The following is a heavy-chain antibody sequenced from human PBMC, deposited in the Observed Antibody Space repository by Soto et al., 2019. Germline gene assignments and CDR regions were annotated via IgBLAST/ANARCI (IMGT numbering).Heavy chain of an antibody. V-gene: IGHV3-23*01. CDR2: ISGSGGST. CDR1: GFTFSSYA. D-gene: IGHD1-26*01. J-gene: IGHJ4*02. CDR3: AKRGSGSYYID. Sequence: GSLRLSCAASGFTFSSYAMRWVRQAPGKGLEWVSAISGSGGSTYYADSVKGRFTISRDNSKNTLYLQMNSLRAEDTAVYYCAKRGSGSYYIDWGQGTLVTVSS.